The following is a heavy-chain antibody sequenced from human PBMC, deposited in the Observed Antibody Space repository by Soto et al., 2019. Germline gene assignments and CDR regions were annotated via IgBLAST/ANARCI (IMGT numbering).Heavy chain of an antibody. Sequence: GSLRLSCAASGFTFSSSTMNWVRQAPGKGLEWVSAIIDSGGYTYYADSVKGRFTISRDNSKNTLYLQMNSLRAEDTALYYCAKETYYYYGMDVWGQGTTVTVSS. V-gene: IGHV3-23*01. J-gene: IGHJ6*02. CDR3: AKETYYYYGMDV. CDR2: IIDSGGYT. CDR1: GFTFSSST.